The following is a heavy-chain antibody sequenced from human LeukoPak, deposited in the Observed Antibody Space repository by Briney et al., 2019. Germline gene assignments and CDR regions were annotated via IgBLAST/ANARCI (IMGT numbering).Heavy chain of an antibody. J-gene: IGHJ4*02. CDR2: IKQDGSEK. CDR3: AREGVEMATESDY. D-gene: IGHD5-24*01. CDR1: GFTFNGYA. V-gene: IGHV3-7*01. Sequence: SGGSLRLSCAASGFTFNGYAMSWVRQAPGKGLEWVANIKQDGSEKYYVDSVKGRFTISRDNAKNSLYLQMNSLRAEDTAVYYCAREGVEMATESDYWGQGTLVTVSS.